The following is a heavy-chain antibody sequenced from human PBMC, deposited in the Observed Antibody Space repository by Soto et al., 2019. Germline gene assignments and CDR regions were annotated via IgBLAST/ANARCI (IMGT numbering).Heavy chain of an antibody. J-gene: IGHJ4*02. CDR2: IKQDGSEK. V-gene: IGHV3-7*01. CDR1: GFTFSSYW. Sequence: GGSLRLSCAASGFTFSSYWMSWVRQAPGKGLEWVANIKQDGSEKYYVDSVKGRFTISRDNAKNSLYLQMNSLRDEDTAVYYCAREGLYNSSGLLGYWGQGTLVTVSS. CDR3: AREGLYNSSGLLGY. D-gene: IGHD3-22*01.